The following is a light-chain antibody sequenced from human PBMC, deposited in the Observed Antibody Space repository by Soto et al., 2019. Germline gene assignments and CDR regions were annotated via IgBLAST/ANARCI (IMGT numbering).Light chain of an antibody. Sequence: DIVLTQTPPSSPVTLVQPASISCRSSQSLVHSDGTTYLSWLHQRPGHHPRLLIYGISNRFSGIPDRFSGSGSVTDYTLTISRLEPEDFAVYYCQQYCGSPRTFGQGTKVDIK. CDR3: QQYCGSPRT. V-gene: IGKV2-24*01. J-gene: IGKJ1*01. CDR1: QSLVHSDGTTY. CDR2: GIS.